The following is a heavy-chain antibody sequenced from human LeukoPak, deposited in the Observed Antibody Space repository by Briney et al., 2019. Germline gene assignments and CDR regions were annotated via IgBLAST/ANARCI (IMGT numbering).Heavy chain of an antibody. Sequence: GGSLRLSCAASGFTFSIAWMSWVRQAPGKGLEWVGRIKSRGDGEARDYAAPVKDRFIISRDDSKNTLYLQMNSLRTEDTAIYYCAAVGEWLSNAFNTWGQGTMVTVSA. J-gene: IGHJ3*02. CDR3: AAVGEWLSNAFNT. CDR2: IKSRGDGEAR. D-gene: IGHD3-3*01. V-gene: IGHV3-15*01. CDR1: GFTFSIAW.